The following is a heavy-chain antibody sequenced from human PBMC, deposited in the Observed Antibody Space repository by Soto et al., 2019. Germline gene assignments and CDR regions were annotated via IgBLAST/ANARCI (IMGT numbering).Heavy chain of an antibody. CDR2: IYYSGST. J-gene: IGHJ5*02. CDR3: ARRYYYDSSGYYSWFDP. Sequence: QLQLQESGPGLVKPSETLSLTCTVSGGSISSSSYYWGWIRQPLGKGLEWIGSIYYSGSTYYNPSLKSRVTISVDTSKNQFSLKLSSVTAADTAVYYCARRYYYDSSGYYSWFDPWGQGTLVTVSS. D-gene: IGHD3-22*01. V-gene: IGHV4-39*01. CDR1: GGSISSSSYY.